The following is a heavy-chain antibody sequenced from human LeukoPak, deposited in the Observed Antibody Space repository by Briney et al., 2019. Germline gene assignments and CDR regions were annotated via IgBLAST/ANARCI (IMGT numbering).Heavy chain of an antibody. CDR2: IYYSGST. CDR1: GGSISSSSYY. J-gene: IGHJ6*03. D-gene: IGHD2-2*01. V-gene: IGHV4-39*01. CDR3: ARHRSIVVVPAAYYYYYYMDV. Sequence: SETLPLTCTVSGGSISSSSYYWGWIRQPPGKGLEWIGSIYYSGSTYYNPSLKSRVTISVDTSKNQFSLKLSSVTAADTAVYYCARHRSIVVVPAAYYYYYYMDVWGKGTTVTVSS.